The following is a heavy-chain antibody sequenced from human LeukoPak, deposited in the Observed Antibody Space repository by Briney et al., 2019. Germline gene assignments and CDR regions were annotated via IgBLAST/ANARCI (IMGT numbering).Heavy chain of an antibody. CDR1: GGSISSGSYY. V-gene: IGHV4-61*02. J-gene: IGHJ4*02. CDR2: IYTSGST. D-gene: IGHD4-17*01. CDR3: ARVGPSTTTVTTGGVGY. Sequence: PSETLSLTCTVSGGSISSGSYYWSWIRQPAGKGLEWIGRIYTSGSTNYNPSLKSRVTISVDTSKNQFSLKLSSVTAADTAVYYCARVGPSTTTVTTGGVGYWGQGTLVTVSS.